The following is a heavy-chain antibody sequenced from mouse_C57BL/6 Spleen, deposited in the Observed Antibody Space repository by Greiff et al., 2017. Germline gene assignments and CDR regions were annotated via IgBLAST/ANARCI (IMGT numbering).Heavy chain of an antibody. CDR2: ISGGGGNT. D-gene: IGHD2-1*01. CDR3: ARHGYGKYFDY. Sequence: EVLLVESGGGLVKPGGSLKLSCAASGFTFSSYTMSWVRQTPEKRLEWVATISGGGGNTYYPDSVKGRFTISRDNAKNTLYLRMSSLGSEDTALYYWARHGYGKYFDYWGKGTTLTVSS. V-gene: IGHV5-9*01. CDR1: GFTFSSYT. J-gene: IGHJ2*01.